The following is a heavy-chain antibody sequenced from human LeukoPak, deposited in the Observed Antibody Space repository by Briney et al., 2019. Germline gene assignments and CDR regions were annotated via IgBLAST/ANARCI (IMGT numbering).Heavy chain of an antibody. V-gene: IGHV3-21*01. CDR2: ISSSSSSI. CDR3: ARDQGSGWWAY. J-gene: IGHJ4*02. D-gene: IGHD6-19*01. Sequence: GGSLRLSCAASGXTFRSYNFHWVRQAPGKGLEWVSFISSSSSSIYYADSAKGRFTISRDNAKNSLYLQMNSLRAEDTAVYYCARDQGSGWWAYWGQGTLVTVSS. CDR1: GXTFRSYN.